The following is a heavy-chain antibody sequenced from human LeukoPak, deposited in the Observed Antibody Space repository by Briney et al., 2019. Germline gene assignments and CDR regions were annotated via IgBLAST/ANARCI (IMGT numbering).Heavy chain of an antibody. CDR1: GFTFSSYA. V-gene: IGHV3-23*01. CDR3: AKDLSSEGGNSLGYFDL. CDR2: ISGSGDRT. J-gene: IGHJ2*01. D-gene: IGHD4-23*01. Sequence: PGESLRLSCAASGFTFSSYAMSWVRQAPGKGLEWVSVISGSGDRTYYADSVKGRFTISRDNSKKTLYLQMNSLRDEDTAVYYCAKDLSSEGGNSLGYFDLCGRGTLVTVSS.